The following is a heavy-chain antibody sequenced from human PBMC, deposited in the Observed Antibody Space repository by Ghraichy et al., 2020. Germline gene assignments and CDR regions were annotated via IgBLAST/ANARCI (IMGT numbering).Heavy chain of an antibody. CDR2: IYHSGST. CDR1: GDSISPYY. Sequence: SETLSLTCFVSGDSISPYYWNWIRQPPGGGLEWIGYIYHSGSTNYLPALRSRVTISVDTAMNRFSLKLRSVTAADTAVYYCARASKATAVGAFDYWGQGALVTVSS. CDR3: ARASKATAVGAFDY. D-gene: IGHD1-26*01. J-gene: IGHJ4*02. V-gene: IGHV4-59*01.